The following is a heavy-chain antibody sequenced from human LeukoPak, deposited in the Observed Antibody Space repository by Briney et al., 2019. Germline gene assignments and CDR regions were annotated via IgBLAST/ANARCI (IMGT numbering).Heavy chain of an antibody. D-gene: IGHD3-22*01. J-gene: IGHJ4*02. Sequence: ASVKVSCKASGYVFTGYYMHWVRQAPGQGLEWMGWINPNSGGTKYAQKFQGRVTLTRDTSISTAYMELSSLRSDDTAVYYCARDTYYYDTSGYPNYFDYWGQGTLVTVSS. V-gene: IGHV1-2*02. CDR2: INPNSGGT. CDR3: ARDTYYYDTSGYPNYFDY. CDR1: GYVFTGYY.